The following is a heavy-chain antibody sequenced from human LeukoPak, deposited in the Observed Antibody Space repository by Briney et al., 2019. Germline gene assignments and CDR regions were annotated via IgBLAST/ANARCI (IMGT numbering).Heavy chain of an antibody. V-gene: IGHV3-23*01. J-gene: IGHJ6*02. D-gene: IGHD2-2*01. Sequence: QPGGSLRLSCAASGFTFSSYAMSWVRQAPGKGLEWVSTISGGAGTTHYADSVKGRFTISRDNSKNTLYLQMNSLRDDDTAVYYCAKDRICGSTSCYRLYGMDVWGQGTTVTVSS. CDR3: AKDRICGSTSCYRLYGMDV. CDR1: GFTFSSYA. CDR2: ISGGAGTT.